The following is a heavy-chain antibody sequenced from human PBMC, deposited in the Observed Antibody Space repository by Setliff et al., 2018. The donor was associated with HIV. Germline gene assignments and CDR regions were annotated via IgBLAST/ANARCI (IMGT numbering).Heavy chain of an antibody. CDR1: GGSISSSSYY. CDR3: ARGGAVSADFDS. J-gene: IGHJ5*01. D-gene: IGHD3-16*01. Sequence: PSETLSLTCTVSGGSISSSSYYWGWIRQPPGKGLEWIGSIYYSGSTYYNPSRKSRVTMSVDTFANQFSLKLTSVTAADTAVYFCARGGAVSADFDSWGQGTLVTVSS. V-gene: IGHV4-39*07. CDR2: IYYSGST.